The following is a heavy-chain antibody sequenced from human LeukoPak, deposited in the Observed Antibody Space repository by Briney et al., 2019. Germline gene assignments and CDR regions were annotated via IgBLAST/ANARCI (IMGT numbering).Heavy chain of an antibody. CDR1: GYTFTGYY. Sequence: ASVKVSCKASGYTFTGYYMHWARQAPGQGLEWMGWINPNSGGTNYAQKFQGRVTMTRDTSISTAYMELSRLRSDDTAVYYCARDRSGSYGLADYWGQGTLVTVSS. CDR2: INPNSGGT. V-gene: IGHV1-2*02. CDR3: ARDRSGSYGLADY. J-gene: IGHJ4*02. D-gene: IGHD1-26*01.